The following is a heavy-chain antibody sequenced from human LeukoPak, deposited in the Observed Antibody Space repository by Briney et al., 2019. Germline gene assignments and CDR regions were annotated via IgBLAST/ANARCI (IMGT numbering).Heavy chain of an antibody. J-gene: IGHJ3*02. Sequence: GGSLRLSCAASGFRFNTYWMSWVRQAPGKGLEWVANIKQDGNEKYYADSVKGRFTISRDNAKNTLYLLMNSLRAEDTAVYYCASLFLCYGCSSSSDSFDIWGQGTMVTVSS. CDR2: IKQDGNEK. D-gene: IGHD6-6*01. CDR1: GFRFNTYW. V-gene: IGHV3-7*01. CDR3: ASLFLCYGCSSSSDSFDI.